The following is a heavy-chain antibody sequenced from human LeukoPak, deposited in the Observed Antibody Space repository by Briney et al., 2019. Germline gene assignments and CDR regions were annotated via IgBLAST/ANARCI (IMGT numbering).Heavy chain of an antibody. CDR3: ARLGGLSITVVLNYYGMDV. Sequence: PSETLSLTCTVSGGSISSYYWSWIRQPPGKGLEWIGYIYYSGSTNYNPSLKSRVTISVDTSKNQFSLKLSSVTAADTAVYYCARLGGLSITVVLNYYGMDVWGQGTTVTVSS. V-gene: IGHV4-59*08. D-gene: IGHD3-10*01. CDR2: IYYSGST. J-gene: IGHJ6*02. CDR1: GGSISSYY.